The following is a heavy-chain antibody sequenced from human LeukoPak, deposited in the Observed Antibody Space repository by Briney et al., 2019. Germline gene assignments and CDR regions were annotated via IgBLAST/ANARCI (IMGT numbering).Heavy chain of an antibody. CDR1: GFTFSNYN. V-gene: IGHV3-48*01. CDR3: ARLLSGWYLADY. Sequence: PGGSLRLSCAASGFTFSNYNMFWARQAPGKGLEWVSYITSSSNTVHYADSVKGRFTLSRDNAKSSLYLQMNSLRAEDTAIYYCARLLSGWYLADYWGQGTPVTVSS. CDR2: ITSSSNTV. D-gene: IGHD6-19*01. J-gene: IGHJ4*02.